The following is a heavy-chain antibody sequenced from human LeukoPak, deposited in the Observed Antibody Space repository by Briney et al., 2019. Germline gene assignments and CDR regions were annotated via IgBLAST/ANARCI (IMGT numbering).Heavy chain of an antibody. V-gene: IGHV1-69*04. Sequence: ASVKVSCKASGYTFTSYGISWVRQAPGQGLEWMGRIIPILGIANYAQKFQGRVTITADKSTSTAYMELSSLRSEDTAVYYCARKYDSSGYTDDAFDIWGQGTMVTVSS. D-gene: IGHD3-22*01. CDR3: ARKYDSSGYTDDAFDI. CDR2: IIPILGIA. J-gene: IGHJ3*02. CDR1: GYTFTSYG.